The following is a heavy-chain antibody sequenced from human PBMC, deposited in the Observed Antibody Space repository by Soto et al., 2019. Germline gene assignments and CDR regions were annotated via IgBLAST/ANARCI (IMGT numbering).Heavy chain of an antibody. CDR2: ISYDGSNK. D-gene: IGHD6-6*01. V-gene: IGHV3-30-3*01. CDR3: ARGGIKQWGLKAARLVTFDY. Sequence: GGSLRLSCAASGFTFSSYAMHWVRQAPGKGLEWVAVISYDGSNKYYADSVKGRFTISRDNSKNTLYLQMNSLRAEDTVVYYCARGGIKQWGLKAARLVTFDYWGQGTLVTVSS. J-gene: IGHJ4*02. CDR1: GFTFSSYA.